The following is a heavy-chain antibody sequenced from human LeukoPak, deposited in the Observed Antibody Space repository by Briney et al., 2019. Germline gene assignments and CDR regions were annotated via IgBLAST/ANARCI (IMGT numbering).Heavy chain of an antibody. CDR3: ATSLSWGRYFDY. J-gene: IGHJ4*02. Sequence: GGSLRLSCAASGFTFSDYYMSWIRQAPGKGLEWVSYISSSGSTIYYADSVKGRFTISRDNAKNSLYLQMNSLRAEDTAVYYCATSLSWGRYFDYWGQGTLVTVSS. CDR2: ISSSGSTI. CDR1: GFTFSDYY. D-gene: IGHD3-16*01. V-gene: IGHV3-11*01.